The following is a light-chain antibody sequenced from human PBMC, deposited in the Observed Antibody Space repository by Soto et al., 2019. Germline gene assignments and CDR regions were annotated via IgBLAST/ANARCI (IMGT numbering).Light chain of an antibody. Sequence: EIVLTQSPGTLSLSPGERATLSCRASQSINNRYLAWYQQKPGQAPRLLIYAASSRATGIPDRFSGSGSGTGFTLNNSRLEPEDFAVYYCQQFGSSPGFTFGPGTKVDIK. J-gene: IGKJ3*01. V-gene: IGKV3-20*01. CDR2: AAS. CDR3: QQFGSSPGFT. CDR1: QSINNRY.